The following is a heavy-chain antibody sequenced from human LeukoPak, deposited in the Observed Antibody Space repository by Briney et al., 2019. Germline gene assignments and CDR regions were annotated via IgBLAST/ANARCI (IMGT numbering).Heavy chain of an antibody. CDR1: GFIFCSYW. CDR3: ARAKPKNMVRGLIMRRESRYYFDY. V-gene: IGHV3-7*03. CDR2: INQDGSEK. D-gene: IGHD3-10*01. J-gene: IGHJ4*02. Sequence: GSLRLSCADSGFIFCSYWMSWVRPAPGKGLEWVANINQDGSEKYYVDSVKGRFTISRDNAKNSLYLQMNSLRAEDTAVYYCARAKPKNMVRGLIMRRESRYYFDYWGQGTLVTVSS.